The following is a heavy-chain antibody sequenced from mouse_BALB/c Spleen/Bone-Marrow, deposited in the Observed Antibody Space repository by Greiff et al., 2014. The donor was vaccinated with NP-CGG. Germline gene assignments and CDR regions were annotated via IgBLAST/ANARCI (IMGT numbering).Heavy chain of an antibody. CDR1: GYAFTNYL. J-gene: IGHJ2*01. Sequence: VQLQQSGAELVRPGTSVKVSRKASGYAFTNYLIEWVKQRPGQGLEWIGVINPGSGGSNNNEKFKGKATLTADKSSSTAYMQLSSLTSDDSAVYFCARSTTVKDYFDYWGQGTTLTVSS. D-gene: IGHD1-1*01. CDR2: INPGSGGS. V-gene: IGHV1-54*01. CDR3: ARSTTVKDYFDY.